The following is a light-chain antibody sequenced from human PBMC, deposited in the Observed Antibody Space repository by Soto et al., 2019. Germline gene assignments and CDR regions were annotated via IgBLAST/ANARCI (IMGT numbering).Light chain of an antibody. CDR2: DAS. J-gene: IGKJ4*01. Sequence: AIQMPHSPSTLSASVGDRVTITCRASQGISSALAWYQQKSGKAPKLLIYDASSLESGVPSRFSGSGSGTDFTLTISSLQPEDFATYYCQQFKKYPLTFGGDTKVDI. V-gene: IGKV1D-13*01. CDR1: QGISSA. CDR3: QQFKKYPLT.